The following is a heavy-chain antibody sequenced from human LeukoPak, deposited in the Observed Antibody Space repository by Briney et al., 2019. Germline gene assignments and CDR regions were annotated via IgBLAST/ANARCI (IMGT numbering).Heavy chain of an antibody. CDR1: GFTFSSYS. D-gene: IGHD3-22*01. Sequence: PGGSLRLSCAASGFTFSSYSMNWVRQAPGKGLEWVSSISSSSSYIYYADSVKGRFTIPRDNAKNSLYLQMNSLRAEDTAVYYCARSYYDSHRWWGNYFDYWGQGTLVTVSS. V-gene: IGHV3-21*01. CDR3: ARSYYDSHRWWGNYFDY. CDR2: ISSSSSYI. J-gene: IGHJ4*02.